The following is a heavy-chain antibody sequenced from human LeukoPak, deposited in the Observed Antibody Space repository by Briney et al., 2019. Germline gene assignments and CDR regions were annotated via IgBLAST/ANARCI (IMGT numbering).Heavy chain of an antibody. CDR3: ARVHTAMVTFDY. V-gene: IGHV3-53*01. CDR2: IYSGGST. CDR1: GFTVSSNY. D-gene: IGHD5-18*01. Sequence: GGSLRLSCAASGFTVSSNYMSWVRQAPGKGLEWVSVIYSGGSTYYADSVKGRFTISRDSSKNTLYLQMNSLRAEDTAVYYCARVHTAMVTFDYWGQGTLVTVSS. J-gene: IGHJ4*02.